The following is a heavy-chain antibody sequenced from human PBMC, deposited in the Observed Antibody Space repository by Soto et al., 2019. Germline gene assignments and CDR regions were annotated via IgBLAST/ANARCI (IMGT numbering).Heavy chain of an antibody. V-gene: IGHV1-46*01. J-gene: IGHJ4*02. CDR2: INPNGGST. CDR3: ALPKNTLGWYNF. D-gene: IGHD6-19*01. CDR1: GYTFTHYH. Sequence: QVQVVQSGAEVKKPGASVKVSCKTSGYTFTHYHVHWVRQAPGQRLEWMGAINPNGGSTTYARHLQGRVTMTSDSSTSTVYMEMGSLRSDDSAVYYCALPKNTLGWYNFWGQGTLVTVS.